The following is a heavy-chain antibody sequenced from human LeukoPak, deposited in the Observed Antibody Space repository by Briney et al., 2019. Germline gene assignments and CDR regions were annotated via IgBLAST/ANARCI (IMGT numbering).Heavy chain of an antibody. CDR1: GFTFSGYA. Sequence: PGGSLRLSCAASGFTFSGYAMSWVRQAPGKGLEWVSTINDNGGRTYYADSVKGRFTISRDNSKNTLFLQMNSLRAEDSAVYYCATDREGDPSAYYLVGGQGTLITVSS. CDR3: ATDREGDPSAYYLV. V-gene: IGHV3-23*01. CDR2: INDNGGRT. J-gene: IGHJ4*02. D-gene: IGHD3-22*01.